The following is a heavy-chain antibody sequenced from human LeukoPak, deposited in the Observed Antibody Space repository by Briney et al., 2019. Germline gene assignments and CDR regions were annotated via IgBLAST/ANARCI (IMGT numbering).Heavy chain of an antibody. CDR1: GSTFTAYY. D-gene: IGHD2-15*01. V-gene: IGHV1-2*02. CDR3: ARDSRYCSGGSCFFWFDP. J-gene: IGHJ5*02. Sequence: ASVKVSCHASGSTFTAYYMHWVRQAPGQGLEWMGWLNPNSGGTNYSQKFQGRATMTRDTSISTAYMELSRLRSDDTAVYYCARDSRYCSGGSCFFWFDPWGQGTLVTVSS. CDR2: LNPNSGGT.